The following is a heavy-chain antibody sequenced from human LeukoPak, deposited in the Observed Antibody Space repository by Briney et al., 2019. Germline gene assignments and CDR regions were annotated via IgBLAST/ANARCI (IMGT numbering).Heavy chain of an antibody. CDR1: GGSISSYY. J-gene: IGHJ4*02. D-gene: IGHD6-19*01. CDR3: ARDLLSTAGYFDY. Sequence: SETLSLTCAASGGSISSYYWSWIRQPPGKGLEWIGYIYYSGRTNYNPSLKSRVTISVDTSKNQFSLNLSSVTAADTAVYYCARDLLSTAGYFDYWGQGTLVTVSS. CDR2: IYYSGRT. V-gene: IGHV4-59*01.